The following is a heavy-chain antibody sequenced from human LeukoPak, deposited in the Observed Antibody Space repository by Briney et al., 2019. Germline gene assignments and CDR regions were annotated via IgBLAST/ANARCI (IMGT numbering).Heavy chain of an antibody. V-gene: IGHV1-69-2*01. D-gene: IGHD6-19*01. CDR1: GYTFTDYY. CDR3: ATDFGHSSGWLFDY. CDR2: VDPEDGET. J-gene: IGHJ4*02. Sequence: ASVKVSCKVSGYTFTDYYMHWVQQAPGKGLEWMGLVDPEDGETIYAEKFQGRVTITADTSTDTAYMELSSLRSEDTAVYYCATDFGHSSGWLFDYWGQGTLVTVSS.